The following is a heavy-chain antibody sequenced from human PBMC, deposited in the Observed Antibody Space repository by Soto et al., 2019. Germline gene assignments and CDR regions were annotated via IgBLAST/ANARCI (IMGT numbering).Heavy chain of an antibody. CDR3: AHRRPYSNSPEYFFDY. CDR1: GFSLSTSGVD. D-gene: IGHD6-6*01. J-gene: IGHJ4*02. Sequence: QITLKESGPTLVKPTQTLTLTCTFSGFSLSTSGVDVGWIRQPPGKDLEWLALIDWDDDKRYKPSLKSRLTITKVTSRNQVVLTMTNMDTLDTATYYCAHRRPYSNSPEYFFDYWGQGTLVTVSS. CDR2: IDWDDDK. V-gene: IGHV2-5*02.